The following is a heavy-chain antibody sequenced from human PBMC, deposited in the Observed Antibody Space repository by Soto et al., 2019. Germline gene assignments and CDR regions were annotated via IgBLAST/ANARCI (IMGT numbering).Heavy chain of an antibody. CDR2: ISYDGSNK. Sequence: QVQLVESGGGVVQPGRSLRLSCAASGFTFSSYAMHWVRQAPGKGLEWVAVISYDGSNKYYADSVKGRFTISRDNSKNTLYLQMNSLRAEDTAVYYCASTSGSYLWDFDYWGQGTLVTVSS. D-gene: IGHD1-26*01. J-gene: IGHJ4*02. CDR1: GFTFSSYA. V-gene: IGHV3-30-3*01. CDR3: ASTSGSYLWDFDY.